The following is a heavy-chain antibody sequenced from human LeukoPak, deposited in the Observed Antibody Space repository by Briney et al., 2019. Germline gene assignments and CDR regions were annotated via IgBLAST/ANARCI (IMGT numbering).Heavy chain of an antibody. CDR3: ARARGWRGHDAFDI. J-gene: IGHJ3*02. CDR1: GYTFTSYY. CDR2: INPSGCST. V-gene: IGHV1-46*01. Sequence: ASVKVSCKASGYTFTSYYMHWVRQAPGQGLEWMGIINPSGCSTNYAQKFQRRVTMTRDTSTSTVYMELSSLRSEDTAVYYCARARGWRGHDAFDIWGQGTMVTVSS. D-gene: IGHD6-19*01.